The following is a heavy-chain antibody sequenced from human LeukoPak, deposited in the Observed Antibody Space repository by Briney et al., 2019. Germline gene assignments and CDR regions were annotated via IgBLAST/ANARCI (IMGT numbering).Heavy chain of an antibody. CDR3: ARSNYYDSSDPFYYFDY. Sequence: PSETLSLTCAVYGGSFSGYYWSWIRQPPGKGLEWIGEINHSGSTNYNPSLKSRVTISVDTSKNQFSLKLSSVTAADTAVYYCARSNYYDSSDPFYYFDYWGQGTLVTVSS. J-gene: IGHJ4*02. D-gene: IGHD3-22*01. V-gene: IGHV4-34*01. CDR2: INHSGST. CDR1: GGSFSGYY.